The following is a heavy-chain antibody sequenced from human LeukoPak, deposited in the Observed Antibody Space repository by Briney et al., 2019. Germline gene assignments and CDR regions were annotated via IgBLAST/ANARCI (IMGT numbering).Heavy chain of an antibody. D-gene: IGHD2-21*02. J-gene: IGHJ4*02. CDR2: ISGSGGST. Sequence: GGSLRLSCAASGCTFSSYAMSWVRQAPGKGLEWVSAISGSGGSTYYADSVKGRFTISRDNSKSTVYLQLNGLRVEDTALYYCAKLSLGDFEYFDYWGQGTLVTVSS. V-gene: IGHV3-23*01. CDR3: AKLSLGDFEYFDY. CDR1: GCTFSSYA.